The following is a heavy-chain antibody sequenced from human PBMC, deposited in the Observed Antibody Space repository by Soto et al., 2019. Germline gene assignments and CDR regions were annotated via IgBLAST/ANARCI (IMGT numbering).Heavy chain of an antibody. V-gene: IGHV4-34*01. J-gene: IGHJ3*02. CDR3: ARVERGTATTVVDAFDI. CDR1: GGFVSSGSYY. Sequence: QVQLQQWGAGLLKPSETLSLTCAVYGGFVSSGSYYWSWIRQPPEKGLEWIGEMSHSGGTHFNPSLKRRVIISVDTSKNQFSLKMSTVTAADTALYYCARVERGTATTVVDAFDIWGPGTMVTVSS. D-gene: IGHD1-1*01. CDR2: MSHSGGT.